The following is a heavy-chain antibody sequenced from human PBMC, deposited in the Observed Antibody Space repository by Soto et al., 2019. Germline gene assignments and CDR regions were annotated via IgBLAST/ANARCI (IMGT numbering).Heavy chain of an antibody. CDR1: GYTFSSFG. CDR3: ARDSSYCSGVSCYSKH. V-gene: IGHV1-18*01. D-gene: IGHD2-15*01. J-gene: IGHJ1*01. CDR2: ISAYNGYT. Sequence: QVQLVQSGADVKKPGASVKVSCKASGYTFSSFGITWVRQAPGQGLEWMGWISAYNGYTHHAQKLQGRVTMTKDTSTSTAYMELTSLGSDDTAVYYCARDSSYCSGVSCYSKHWGQGTLVTVSS.